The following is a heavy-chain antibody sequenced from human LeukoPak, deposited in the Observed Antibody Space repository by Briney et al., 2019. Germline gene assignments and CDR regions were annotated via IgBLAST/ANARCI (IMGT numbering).Heavy chain of an antibody. CDR3: ARAETVVTRTWFDP. D-gene: IGHD4-23*01. V-gene: IGHV1-69*04. CDR1: GGTFSSYA. CDR2: IIPILGIA. J-gene: IGHJ5*02. Sequence: ASVKVSCKASGGTFSSYAISWVRQAPGQGLEWMGRIIPILGIANYAQRLQGRVTITADKSTSTAYMELSSLRSEDTAVYYCARAETVVTRTWFDPWGQGTLVTVSS.